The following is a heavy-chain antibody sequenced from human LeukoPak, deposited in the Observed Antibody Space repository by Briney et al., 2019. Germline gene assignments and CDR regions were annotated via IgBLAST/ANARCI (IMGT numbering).Heavy chain of an antibody. V-gene: IGHV1-2*02. D-gene: IGHD2-21*01. CDR3: ARVLFNSGYDF. Sequence: ASVKVSCKASGYTFTGAYMHWVRQAPGQGLEWMGWINPNSGGTQFAQKFQGRVTMTRDTSISTAYMELDRLRSDDTAVYYCARVLFNSGYDFWGQGTPVTVSS. CDR2: INPNSGGT. J-gene: IGHJ4*02. CDR1: GYTFTGAY.